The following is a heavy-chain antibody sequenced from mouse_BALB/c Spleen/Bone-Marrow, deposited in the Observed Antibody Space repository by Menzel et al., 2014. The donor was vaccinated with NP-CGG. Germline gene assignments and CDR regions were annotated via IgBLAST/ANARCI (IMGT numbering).Heavy chain of an antibody. V-gene: IGHV14-3*02. CDR1: GFKIKDTY. J-gene: IGHJ4*01. CDR3: ARWEYYAIDY. Sequence: EVQLQESGAELVKPGASVKLSCTASGFKIKDTYMHWVKQRPEQGLEWIGRIDPANGNTKYDPMFQGQATITAATSSNTSCLQLSNLTSEGTVVYYCARWEYYAIDYWGQGTSVTGSS. D-gene: IGHD4-1*01. CDR2: IDPANGNT.